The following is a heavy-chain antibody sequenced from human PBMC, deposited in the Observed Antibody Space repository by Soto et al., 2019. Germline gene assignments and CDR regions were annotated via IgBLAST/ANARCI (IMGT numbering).Heavy chain of an antibody. CDR1: GFTFIDAW. CDR2: IKSETDGGTS. Sequence: EVQLVESGGGVVKPGGSLRLSCAASGFTFIDAWMNWVRQAPGKGLEWVGRIKSETDGGTSDYAAPVQGRFIISRDDSKNILHLQMNSLKTDDTAAYYCTTDRRGGFGEVWGQGTLVTVSS. V-gene: IGHV3-15*07. CDR3: TTDRRGGFGEV. J-gene: IGHJ4*02. D-gene: IGHD3-10*01.